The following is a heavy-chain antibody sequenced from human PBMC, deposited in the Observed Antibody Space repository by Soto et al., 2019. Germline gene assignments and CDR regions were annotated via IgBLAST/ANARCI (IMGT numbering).Heavy chain of an antibody. CDR3: AKRMANYYYGMDV. CDR1: GVTFSSYA. V-gene: IGHV3-23*01. CDR2: ISGSGGST. J-gene: IGHJ6*02. Sequence: GGSLRLSCAGSGVTFSSYAMSWVRQAPGKGLEWVSAISGSGGSTYYADSVKGRFTISRDNSKNTLYLQMNSLRAKDTAVYYCAKRMANYYYGMDVWGQGTTVIVSS.